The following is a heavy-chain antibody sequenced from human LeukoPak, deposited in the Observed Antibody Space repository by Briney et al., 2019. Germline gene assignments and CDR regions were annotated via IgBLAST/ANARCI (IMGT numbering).Heavy chain of an antibody. D-gene: IGHD6-6*01. V-gene: IGHV4-4*09. Sequence: SETLSLTCTVSGGSISSYYWSWIRQPPGKGLEWIGYIYTSGSTNYNPSLKSRVSISVDTSKNQFSLKLSSVTAADTAVYYCARLYSSSSDLYYYYMDVWGKGTTVTVSS. CDR3: ARLYSSSSDLYYYYMDV. J-gene: IGHJ6*03. CDR2: IYTSGST. CDR1: GGSISSYY.